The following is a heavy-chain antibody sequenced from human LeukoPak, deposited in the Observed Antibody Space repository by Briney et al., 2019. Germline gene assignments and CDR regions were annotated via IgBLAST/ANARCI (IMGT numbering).Heavy chain of an antibody. CDR2: IYTSGST. CDR3: AGSWDIVVVPAAMPCWFDP. Sequence: TSSETLSLTCTVSGGSISSYYWSWIRQPAGKGLEWIGRIYTSGSTNYNPSLKSRVTMSVDTSKNQFSLKLSSVTAADTAVYYCAGSWDIVVVPAAMPCWFDPWGQGTLVTVSS. CDR1: GGSISSYY. D-gene: IGHD2-2*01. V-gene: IGHV4-4*07. J-gene: IGHJ5*02.